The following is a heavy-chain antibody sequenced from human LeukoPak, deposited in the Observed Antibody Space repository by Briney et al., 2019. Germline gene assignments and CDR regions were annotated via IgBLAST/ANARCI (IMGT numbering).Heavy chain of an antibody. CDR3: ARGLGGSYYTPDAFDI. D-gene: IGHD1-26*01. V-gene: IGHV4-34*01. CDR1: GGSFSGYY. J-gene: IGHJ3*02. CDR2: INHSGST. Sequence: SETLSLTCAVYGGSFSGYYWSWIRQPPGKGLEWIGEINHSGSTNYNPSLKSRVTISVDTSKHQFSLKLSSVTAADTAVYYCARGLGGSYYTPDAFDIWGQGTMVTVSS.